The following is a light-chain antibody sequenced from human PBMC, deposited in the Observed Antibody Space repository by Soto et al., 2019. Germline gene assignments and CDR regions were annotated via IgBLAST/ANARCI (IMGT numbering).Light chain of an antibody. CDR1: SSDVGNYKY. CDR2: EVS. V-gene: IGLV2-14*01. J-gene: IGLJ1*01. Sequence: QSVLTRPASVSVSPGQSITVSCTGTSSDVGNYKYVSWYQQHPGKAPKLMIYEVSNRPSGVSNRFSGSKSGNTASLTISGLQAEDETDYYCFSYTSSGTYVFGTGTKVTVL. CDR3: FSYTSSGTYV.